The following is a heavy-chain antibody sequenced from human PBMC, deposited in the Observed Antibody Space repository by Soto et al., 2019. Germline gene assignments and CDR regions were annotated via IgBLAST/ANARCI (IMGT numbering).Heavy chain of an antibody. CDR1: GFTFSSYA. CDR3: AKDRKYYYGSGSYYNDTSDYYYGMDV. J-gene: IGHJ6*02. CDR2: ISGSGGST. V-gene: IGHV3-23*01. D-gene: IGHD3-10*01. Sequence: GGSLRLSCAASGFTFSSYAMSWVRQAPGKGLEWVSAISGSGGSTYYADSVKGRFTISRDNSKNTLYLQMNSLRAEDTAVYYCAKDRKYYYGSGSYYNDTSDYYYGMDVWGQGTTVTVSS.